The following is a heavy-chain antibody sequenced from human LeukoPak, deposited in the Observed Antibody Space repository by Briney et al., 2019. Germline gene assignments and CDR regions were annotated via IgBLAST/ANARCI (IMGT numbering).Heavy chain of an antibody. CDR2: VYTSGNT. CDR3: ARSGSYYYFDY. Sequence: PGGSLRLSCAASGFTFSSYAMSWVRQAPGKGLEWVSVVYTSGNTYYADSVKGRFTISRDNSRNTLYLQMNSLRAEDTAIYYCARSGSYYYFDYWGQGTLVTVSS. CDR1: GFTFSSYA. V-gene: IGHV3-66*01. D-gene: IGHD3-22*01. J-gene: IGHJ4*02.